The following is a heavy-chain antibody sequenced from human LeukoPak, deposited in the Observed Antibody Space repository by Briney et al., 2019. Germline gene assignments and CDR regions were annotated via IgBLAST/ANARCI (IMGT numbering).Heavy chain of an antibody. J-gene: IGHJ6*03. V-gene: IGHV3-30*02. CDR1: GFIFSSFG. CDR3: AKQMVERPHYYYMDV. Sequence: PGGSLRLSCAASGFIFSSFGMHWVRQAPGKGLEWVAFIQDDESNKFYADSGKGRFTISRDNSKNTLFLQMNSLRPEDTALYYCAKQMVERPHYYYMDVWGKGTTVTVSS. CDR2: IQDDESNK. D-gene: IGHD2-15*01.